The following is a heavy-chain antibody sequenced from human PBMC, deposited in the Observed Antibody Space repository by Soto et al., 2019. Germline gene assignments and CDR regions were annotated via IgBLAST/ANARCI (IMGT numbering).Heavy chain of an antibody. CDR1: GYTFTGYY. D-gene: IGHD3-10*01. CDR3: ARSGEPQVYYGMDV. CDR2: INPNSGGT. J-gene: IGHJ6*02. Sequence: GASVKVSCKASGYTFTGYYMHWVRQAPGQGLEWMGWINPNSGGTNYAQKFQGWVTMTRDTSISTAYMELSRLRSDDTAVYYCARSGEPQVYYGMDVWGQGTTVTVSS. V-gene: IGHV1-2*04.